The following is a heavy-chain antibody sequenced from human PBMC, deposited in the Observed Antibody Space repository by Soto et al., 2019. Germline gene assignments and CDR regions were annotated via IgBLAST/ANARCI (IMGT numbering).Heavy chain of an antibody. CDR1: GFTFSIYA. CDR3: YYYDSSAYGNNWIDP. J-gene: IGHJ5*02. V-gene: IGHV3-23*01. CDR2: ISGSGGST. D-gene: IGHD3-22*01. Sequence: GGSLRLSCAASGFTFSIYAMSWVRQAPGKGLEWVSTISGSGGSTHYADSVKGRFTISRDNSKNTLFLQMNSLRAEDTAVYYCYYYDSSAYGNNWIDPWGQGTLVTVSS.